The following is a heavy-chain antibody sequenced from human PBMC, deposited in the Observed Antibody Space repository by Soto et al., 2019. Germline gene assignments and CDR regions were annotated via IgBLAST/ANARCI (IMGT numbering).Heavy chain of an antibody. D-gene: IGHD4-17*01. Sequence: SETLSLTCTVYGGAIRSYYCGFIRHPPGKGLEWIGNIYYSGSTNYNPSRKSRVTMSVDMSKNQVSLKLSSVTAADTAVYYCTRVGGYYGDYPNFDYWGQGALVTGSS. J-gene: IGHJ4*02. CDR1: GGAIRSYY. CDR3: TRVGGYYGDYPNFDY. CDR2: IYYSGST. V-gene: IGHV4-59*01.